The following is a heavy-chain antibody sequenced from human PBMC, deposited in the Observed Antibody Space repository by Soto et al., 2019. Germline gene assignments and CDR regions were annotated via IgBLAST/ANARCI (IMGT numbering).Heavy chain of an antibody. J-gene: IGHJ4*02. CDR2: ISYDGSNK. D-gene: IGHD3-3*01. CDR1: GFTFSSYA. V-gene: IGHV3-30-3*01. CDR3: ARDLRFLEKDY. Sequence: QVQLVESGGGVVQPGRSLRLSCAASGFTFSSYAMHWVRQAPGKGLEWVAVISYDGSNKYYADSVKGRFTISRDNSKNTLYLQMNSLGAEDTAVYYCARDLRFLEKDYWGQGTLVTVSS.